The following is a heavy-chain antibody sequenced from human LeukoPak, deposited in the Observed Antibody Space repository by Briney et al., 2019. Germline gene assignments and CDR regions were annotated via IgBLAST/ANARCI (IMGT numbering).Heavy chain of an antibody. D-gene: IGHD1-14*01. CDR3: LPELGAKNYFDY. V-gene: IGHV3-30*03. Sequence: PGGALRLSCSASGFTFSGHAMHWVRQAPGKGLELLEYISHDGSYQYHVDSVKGRFTVSRDNSKNTLYLQMNSLSAEDSAVYYCLPELGAKNYFDYWGQGTLVTVSS. CDR1: GFTFSGHA. CDR2: ISHDGSYQ. J-gene: IGHJ4*02.